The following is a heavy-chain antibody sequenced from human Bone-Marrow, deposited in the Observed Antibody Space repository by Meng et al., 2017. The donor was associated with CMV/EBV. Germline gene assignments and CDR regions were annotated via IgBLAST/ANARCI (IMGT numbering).Heavy chain of an antibody. V-gene: IGHV4-39*07. CDR2: IYYNGNT. J-gene: IGHJ5*02. D-gene: IGHD4-11*01. CDR1: GFTFSSYS. Sequence: GSLRLSCAASGFTFSSYSMNWVRQAPGKGLEWIGSIYYNGNTFYNPSLKSRVTISGDTSKNQFSLKVNSLTAADTAVYYCALTTDNWFDPWGHGTLVTVSS. CDR3: ALTTDNWFDP.